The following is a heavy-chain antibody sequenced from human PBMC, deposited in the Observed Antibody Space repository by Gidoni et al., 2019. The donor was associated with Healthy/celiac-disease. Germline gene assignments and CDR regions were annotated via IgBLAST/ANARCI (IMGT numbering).Heavy chain of an antibody. J-gene: IGHJ4*02. CDR1: GFTFSSYS. CDR3: ARDPAYGSGSYYFDY. D-gene: IGHD3-10*01. Sequence: EVQMVESGGGLVQPGGSLRLSCSASGFTFSSYSMNWVRQAPGKGLEWVSYISSSSSTIYYADSVKGRFTISRDNAKNSLYLQMNSLRDEDTAVYYCARDPAYGSGSYYFDYWGQGTLVTVSS. V-gene: IGHV3-48*02. CDR2: ISSSSSTI.